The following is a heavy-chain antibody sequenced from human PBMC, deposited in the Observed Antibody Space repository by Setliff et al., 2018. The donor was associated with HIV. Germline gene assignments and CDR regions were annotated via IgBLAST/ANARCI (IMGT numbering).Heavy chain of an antibody. J-gene: IGHJ6*02. CDR1: GYSINSGFS. CDR2: IYQSGSI. D-gene: IGHD3-22*01. V-gene: IGHV4-38-2*01. Sequence: SETLSLTCAASGYSINSGFSRAWIRQPPGQGPQWIGSIYQSGSIYYNPSLQSRVTISVATSKNQFSLKLNPVTTADTAVYYCARSRTSSGYYGVTGYGMDVWGQGTTVTVSS. CDR3: ARSRTSSGYYGVTGYGMDV.